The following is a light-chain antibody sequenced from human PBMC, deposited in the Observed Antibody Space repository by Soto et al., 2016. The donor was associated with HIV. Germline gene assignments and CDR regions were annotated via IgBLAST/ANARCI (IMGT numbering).Light chain of an antibody. J-gene: IGKJ1*01. CDR1: QSLLHSNGYNY. V-gene: IGKV2-28*01. CDR3: MQALQMWT. Sequence: DIVMTQSPLSLPVTPGEPASISCRSSQSLLHSNGYNYLDWYLQKPGQSPQLLIYLGSNRASGVPDRFSGSGSGTDFTLKISRVEAEDVGVYYCMQALQMWTFGQGDQRWKSN. CDR2: LGS.